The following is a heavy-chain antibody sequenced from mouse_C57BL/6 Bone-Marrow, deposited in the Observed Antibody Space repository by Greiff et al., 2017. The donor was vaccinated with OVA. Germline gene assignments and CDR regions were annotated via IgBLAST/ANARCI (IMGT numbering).Heavy chain of an antibody. CDR3: ARRSGYVWFAY. CDR1: GYAFSSYW. J-gene: IGHJ3*01. D-gene: IGHD3-2*02. Sequence: VQLVESGAELVKPGASVKISCKASGYAFSSYWMNWVKQRPGKGLEWIGQIYPGDGDTNYNGKFKGKATLTADKSSSTAYMQLSSLTSEDSAVYFCARRSGYVWFAYWGQGTLVTVSA. CDR2: IYPGDGDT. V-gene: IGHV1-80*01.